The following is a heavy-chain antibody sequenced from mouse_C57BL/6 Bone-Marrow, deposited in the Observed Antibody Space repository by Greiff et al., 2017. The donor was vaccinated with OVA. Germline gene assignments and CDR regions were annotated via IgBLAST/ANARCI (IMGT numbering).Heavy chain of an antibody. D-gene: IGHD2-4*01. CDR3: ARCYDYDRGYYAMDY. Sequence: VQLQQSGAELARPGASVKLSCKASGYTFTSYGISWVKQRTGRGLEWIGEIYPRSGNTYYNEKFKGKATLTADKSSSTAYMELRSLTSEDSAVYFCARCYDYDRGYYAMDYWGQGTSVTVSS. CDR2: IYPRSGNT. V-gene: IGHV1-81*01. J-gene: IGHJ4*01. CDR1: GYTFTSYG.